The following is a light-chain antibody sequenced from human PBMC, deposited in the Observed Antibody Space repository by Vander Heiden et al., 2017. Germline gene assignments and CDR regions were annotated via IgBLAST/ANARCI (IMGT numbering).Light chain of an antibody. J-gene: IGLJ3*02. Sequence: QSVLPQPPPASGPPGQRVSISCSGRSSNIGSHTVNWYQQYPGAAPKLLIYLDHQRPSGVADRFSGSKSGTSASLAISGLQYEDEADYYCAVRDDNLRAVVFGGGTKLTVL. CDR2: LDH. CDR3: AVRDDNLRAVV. CDR1: SSNIGSHT. V-gene: IGLV1-44*01.